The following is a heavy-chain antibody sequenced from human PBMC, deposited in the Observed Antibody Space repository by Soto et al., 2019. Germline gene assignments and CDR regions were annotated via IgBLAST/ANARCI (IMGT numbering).Heavy chain of an antibody. CDR1: GYTFTNND. V-gene: IGHV1-8*02. CDR3: ARMESFGSLDWFDP. D-gene: IGHD5-18*01. Sequence: ASVKVSCKASGYTFTNNDVSWVRQATGQGLEWMGWMNPGSGDTGYAQKFQGRVTMTRDVSIATAYMELNSLTSEDTAIYYCARMESFGSLDWFDPWGQGTLVTVSS. J-gene: IGHJ5*02. CDR2: MNPGSGDT.